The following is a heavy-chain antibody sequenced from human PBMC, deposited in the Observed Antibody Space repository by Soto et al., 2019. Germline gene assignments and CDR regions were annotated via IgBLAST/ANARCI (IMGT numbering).Heavy chain of an antibody. J-gene: IGHJ4*02. V-gene: IGHV3-23*01. Sequence: EVQVLESGGGLVQPGGSLRLSCAASGFTFSSYAMAWVRQAPGKGLEWVSAITGSGSSTYYAASVKGRFSISRDNSKNTLYLQMNSLRAEDTAVYYCAKDLAYYYGSGYDFWGQGTLVTVSS. CDR3: AKDLAYYYGSGYDF. CDR2: ITGSGSST. CDR1: GFTFSSYA. D-gene: IGHD3-10*01.